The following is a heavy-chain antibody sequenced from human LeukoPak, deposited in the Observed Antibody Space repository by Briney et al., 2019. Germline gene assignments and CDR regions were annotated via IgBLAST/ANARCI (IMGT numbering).Heavy chain of an antibody. V-gene: IGHV4-61*08. CDR2: IYYSGST. Sequence: SETLSLTCTVSGGSISSGDYYWSWIRQPPGKGLEWIGYIYYSGSTNYNPSLKSRVTISVDTSKNQFSLKLSSVTAADTAVYYCARVLGSGPPGYWGQGTLVTVSS. D-gene: IGHD3-10*02. CDR1: GGSISSGDYY. J-gene: IGHJ4*02. CDR3: ARVLGSGPPGY.